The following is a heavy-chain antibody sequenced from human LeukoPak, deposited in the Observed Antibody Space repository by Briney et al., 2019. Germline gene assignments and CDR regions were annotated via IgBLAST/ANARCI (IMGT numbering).Heavy chain of an antibody. CDR1: GLPFRSYW. CDR2: IMVDGRQK. D-gene: IGHD1-26*01. J-gene: IGHJ4*02. Sequence: PGGPLGPPWHAPGLPFRSYWMSWAPQAPGKGLGWVPKIMVDGRQKNQMDSVKGRFTNARNNAKNSLYLQMNSLRIEETAVYYCARDRVSGSYNYWGQGILVSVSS. CDR3: ARDRVSGSYNY. V-gene: IGHV3-7*01.